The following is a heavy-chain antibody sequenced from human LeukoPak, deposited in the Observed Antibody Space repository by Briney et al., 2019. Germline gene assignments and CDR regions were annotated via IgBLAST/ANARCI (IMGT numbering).Heavy chain of an antibody. CDR3: ASSGSDYYGSGMGYFVY. J-gene: IGHJ4*02. Sequence: PSETLSLTCAVYGGSFSGYYWSWIRQPPGKGLEWIGEINHSGSTNYNPSLKSRVTISVDTSKNQFSLKLSSVTAADTAVYYCASSGSDYYGSGMGYFVYWGQGTLVTVSS. CDR2: INHSGST. D-gene: IGHD3-10*01. CDR1: GGSFSGYY. V-gene: IGHV4-34*01.